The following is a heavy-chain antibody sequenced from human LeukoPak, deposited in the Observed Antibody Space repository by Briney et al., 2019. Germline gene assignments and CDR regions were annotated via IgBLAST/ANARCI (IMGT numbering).Heavy chain of an antibody. V-gene: IGHV1-69*05. CDR3: ARVGIKGYSYGFGDY. D-gene: IGHD5-18*01. CDR2: IIPIFGTA. CDR1: GGTFSSYA. J-gene: IGHJ4*02. Sequence: SVKVSCKASGGTFSSYAISWVRQAPGQGLEWMGGIIPIFGTANYAQKFQGRVTMTTDTSTSTAYMELRSLRSDDTAVYYCARVGIKGYSYGFGDYWGQGTLVTVSS.